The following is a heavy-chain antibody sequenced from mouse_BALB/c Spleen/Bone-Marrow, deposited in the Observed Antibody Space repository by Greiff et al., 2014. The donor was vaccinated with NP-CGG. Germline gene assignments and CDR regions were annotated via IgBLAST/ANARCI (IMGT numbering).Heavy chain of an antibody. CDR2: IYPGSGST. CDR1: GYTFTSYW. D-gene: IGHD1-2*01. J-gene: IGHJ4*01. CDR3: TRYYGYYAMDY. Sequence: LQQSGSELVRPGASVKLSCKASGYTFTSYWMHWVKQRPGQGLEWIGNIYPGSGSTNYDEKFKSKATLTVDTSSGTAYMQLSSLTSEDSAVYYCTRYYGYYAMDYWGQGTSVTVSS. V-gene: IGHV1S22*01.